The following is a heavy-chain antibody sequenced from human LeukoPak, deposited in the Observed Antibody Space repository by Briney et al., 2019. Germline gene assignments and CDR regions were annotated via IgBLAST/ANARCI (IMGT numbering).Heavy chain of an antibody. Sequence: GRSLRLSCAASGFTFSSYGMHWVRQAPGKGLEWVAVISYDGSNKYYADSVKGRFTISRDNSKNTLYLQMNSLRAEDTAVYYCARDLMNYFDYWGQGTLVTVSS. CDR2: ISYDGSNK. CDR1: GFTFSSYG. V-gene: IGHV3-30*03. CDR3: ARDLMNYFDY. J-gene: IGHJ4*02. D-gene: IGHD3-16*01.